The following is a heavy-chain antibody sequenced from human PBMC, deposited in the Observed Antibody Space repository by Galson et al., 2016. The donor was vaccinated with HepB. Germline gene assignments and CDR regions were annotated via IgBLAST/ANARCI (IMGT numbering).Heavy chain of an antibody. CDR3: ARRQVVSHTGFFDS. Sequence: PALVKPTQTLTLTCTLSGFGLNTHGVGVAWIRQPPGKALEWLALVYWDGEERYNPSLKSRLTISRDTSKNQVVVTMTDMQPVDAGTYFCARRQVVSHTGFFDSWGQGTSVTVSS. CDR2: VYWDGEE. CDR1: GFGLNTHGVG. V-gene: IGHV2-5*02. J-gene: IGHJ4*03. D-gene: IGHD5/OR15-5a*01.